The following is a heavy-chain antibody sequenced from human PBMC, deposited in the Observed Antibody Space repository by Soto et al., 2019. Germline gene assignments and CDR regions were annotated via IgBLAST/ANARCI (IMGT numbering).Heavy chain of an antibody. CDR2: ISYDGSNK. J-gene: IGHJ5*02. CDR1: GFTFSNNA. V-gene: IGHV3-30-3*01. Sequence: PGGSLRLSCAASGFTFSNNAMHWVRQAPGKGLEWVAVISYDGSNKYYADSVKGRFTVSRDNSKNTLYLQMNSLRVEDTAVYHCARDSDEYSSAWYIGWFDPWGQGTLVTVPS. D-gene: IGHD6-19*01. CDR3: ARDSDEYSSAWYIGWFDP.